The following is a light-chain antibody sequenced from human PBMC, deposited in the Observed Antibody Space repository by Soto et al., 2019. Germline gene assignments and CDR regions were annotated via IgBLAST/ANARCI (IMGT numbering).Light chain of an antibody. CDR2: DAS. Sequence: DIQMTQSPSTLSASVGDRVTITCRASQFISSWLAWYQQKAGKAPKLLIFDASILESGVPSRFRGSGSGTEFTLTISSLQPDDFATYYCQQYNSYSETFGQGTKVDI. J-gene: IGKJ1*01. CDR1: QFISSW. CDR3: QQYNSYSET. V-gene: IGKV1-5*01.